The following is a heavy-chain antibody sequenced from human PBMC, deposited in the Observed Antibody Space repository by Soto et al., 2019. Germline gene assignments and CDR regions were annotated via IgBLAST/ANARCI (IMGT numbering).Heavy chain of an antibody. CDR2: ISYDGSNK. D-gene: IGHD5-18*01. J-gene: IGHJ6*02. Sequence: GGSLRLSCAASGFTFSSYAMHWVRQAPGKGLEWVAVISYDGSNKYYADSVKGRFTISRDNSKNTLYLQMNSLRAEDTAVYYCARRIVDTAMVTILGYNYYGMDVWGQGTTVTVSS. CDR1: GFTFSSYA. CDR3: ARRIVDTAMVTILGYNYYGMDV. V-gene: IGHV3-30-3*01.